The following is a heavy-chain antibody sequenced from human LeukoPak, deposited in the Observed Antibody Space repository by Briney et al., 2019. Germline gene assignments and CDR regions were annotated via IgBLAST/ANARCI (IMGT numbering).Heavy chain of an antibody. D-gene: IGHD3-22*01. CDR1: GFTFSSYW. CDR2: IKQDGSEK. CDR3: ARPFLITMMQLFDY. Sequence: GGSLRLSCAASGFTFSSYWMSWVRQAPGKGLEWVANIKQDGSEKYYVGSVKGRFTISRDNAKNSLYLQMNSLRAEDTAVYYCARPFLITMMQLFDYWGQGTLVTVSS. V-gene: IGHV3-7*01. J-gene: IGHJ4*02.